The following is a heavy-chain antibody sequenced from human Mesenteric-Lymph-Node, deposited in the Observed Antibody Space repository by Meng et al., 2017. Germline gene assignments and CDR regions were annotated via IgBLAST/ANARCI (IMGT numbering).Heavy chain of an antibody. D-gene: IGHD2-8*01. CDR3: ARDLGYCTNGVCYSFGYAKNYYYYGMDV. V-gene: IGHV3-53*04. J-gene: IGHJ6*02. CDR1: GFTVSNNY. Sequence: GESLKISCAASGFTVSNNYMTWVRQAPGKGLEWVSIIYSGGSTYYADSVKGRFTISRHNSNNTLSLQMNSLRDEDTAVYYCARDLGYCTNGVCYSFGYAKNYYYYGMDVWGQGTTVTVSS. CDR2: IYSGGST.